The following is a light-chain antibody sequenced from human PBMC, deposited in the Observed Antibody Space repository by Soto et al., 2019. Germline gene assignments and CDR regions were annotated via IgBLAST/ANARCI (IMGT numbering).Light chain of an antibody. J-gene: IGKJ2*01. V-gene: IGKV1-39*01. CDR3: QQRTIWPRLYT. CDR1: QSISRY. CDR2: AAS. Sequence: DIHMTQSPSSLSASVGYLVTITCRASQSISRYLNWYQQKTVQAPKLLIFAASILQSGVSSRFSGSGSGKDFTLTLTSLETEDFAVSYCQQRTIWPRLYTFGQGTGLEIK.